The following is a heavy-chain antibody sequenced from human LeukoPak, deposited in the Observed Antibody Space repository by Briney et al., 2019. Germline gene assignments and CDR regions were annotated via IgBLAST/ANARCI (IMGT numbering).Heavy chain of an antibody. D-gene: IGHD2-15*01. CDR3: AREDCSGGSCYSVYGY. Sequence: ASVKVSCKASGGTFTSYYMHWVRQAPGQGLEWMGIINPSIGSTSYAQKFQGRVTMTRDTSTSTVYMELSSLRSEDTAVYYCAREDCSGGSCYSVYGYWGQGTLVTVSS. CDR2: INPSIGST. V-gene: IGHV1-46*01. CDR1: GGTFTSYY. J-gene: IGHJ4*02.